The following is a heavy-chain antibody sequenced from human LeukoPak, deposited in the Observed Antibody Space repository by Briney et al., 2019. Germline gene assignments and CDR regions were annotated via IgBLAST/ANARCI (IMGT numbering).Heavy chain of an antibody. CDR3: ARATAMAPYYFDY. V-gene: IGHV4-39*07. CDR1: GGSLSSGSYY. D-gene: IGHD5-18*01. Sequence: SETLSLTCTVSGGSLSSGSYYWSWIRQPPGKGLEWIGSIYHSGSTYYNPSLKSRVTISVDTSKNQFSLKLSSVTAADTAVYYCARATAMAPYYFDYWGQGTLVTVSS. J-gene: IGHJ4*02. CDR2: IYHSGST.